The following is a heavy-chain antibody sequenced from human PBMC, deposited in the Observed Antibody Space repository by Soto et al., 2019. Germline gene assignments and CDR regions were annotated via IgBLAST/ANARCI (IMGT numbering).Heavy chain of an antibody. CDR3: AISALLISVARAPPRDTLDP. J-gene: IGHJ5*02. V-gene: IGHV1-8*01. CDR1: GYTFTSYD. D-gene: IGHD6-19*01. Sequence: ASVNVSCKASGYTFTSYDINWLRQATGQGLEWMGWMNPNSGNTGYAQKFKGRVTMTRNTSISTAYMKLSSLRSEDTAVYYCAISALLISVARAPPRDTLDPWGQGTLSTVSP. CDR2: MNPNSGNT.